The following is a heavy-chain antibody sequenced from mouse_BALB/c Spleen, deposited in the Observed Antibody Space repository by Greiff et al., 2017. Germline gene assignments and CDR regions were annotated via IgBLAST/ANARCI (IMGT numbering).Heavy chain of an antibody. J-gene: IGHJ4*01. V-gene: IGHV14-1*02. CDR1: GFNIKDYY. D-gene: IGHD1-1*01. CDR2: IDPENGNT. Sequence: EVKLQQSGAELVRPGALVKLSCKASGFNIKDYYMHWVKQRPEQGLEWIGWIDPENGNTIYDPKFQGKASITADTSSNTAYLQLSSLTSEDTAVYYCARGGDYGSFYYAMDYWGQGTSVTVSS. CDR3: ARGGDYGSFYYAMDY.